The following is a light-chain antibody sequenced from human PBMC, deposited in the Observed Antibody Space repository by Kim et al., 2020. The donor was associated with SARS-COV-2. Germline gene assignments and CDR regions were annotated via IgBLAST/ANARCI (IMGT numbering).Light chain of an antibody. J-gene: IGLJ2*01. CDR1: NRGRKS. V-gene: IGLV3-21*04. CDR2: YDS. CDR3: QVWDSYSDHVV. Sequence: RKSARITGGGNNRGRKSAHWYRQRPRQAPVWVIYYDSHRPEGSPERFSGSSSGNTATLTISGVEAGDEADYYCQVWDSYSDHVVFGGGTQLTVL.